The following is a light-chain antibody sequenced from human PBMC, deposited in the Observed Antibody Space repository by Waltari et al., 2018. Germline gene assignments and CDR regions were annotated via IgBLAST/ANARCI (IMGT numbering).Light chain of an antibody. CDR2: SNN. CDR1: SANIGSNT. J-gene: IGLJ3*02. CDR3: AAWDDSLNGWV. V-gene: IGLV1-44*01. Sequence: SVLTQPPSASGAPGPLVTISCSGSSANIGSNTVNWYQQHPGTAPKLLIYSNNQRPSGVPDRFSGSKSGTSSSLAISGLQSEDEADYYCAAWDDSLNGWVFGGGTKLTVL.